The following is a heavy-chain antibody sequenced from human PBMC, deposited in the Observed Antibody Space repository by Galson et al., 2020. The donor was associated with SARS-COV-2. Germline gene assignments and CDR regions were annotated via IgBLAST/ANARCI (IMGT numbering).Heavy chain of an antibody. CDR2: IWRDGRNK. V-gene: IGHV3-33*01. D-gene: IGHD5-12*01. CDR3: VRENSGHNPVNGFDI. Sequence: SLRLSCEASGFTFSRRGMHSVRQAPRNWREGVAVIWRDGRNKYYSDAVKSRCTISRDNCKETLDVQMNSLRADDTGVYYCVRENSGHNPVNGFDIWGKGTRVIVSS. CDR1: GFTFSRRG. J-gene: IGHJ3*02.